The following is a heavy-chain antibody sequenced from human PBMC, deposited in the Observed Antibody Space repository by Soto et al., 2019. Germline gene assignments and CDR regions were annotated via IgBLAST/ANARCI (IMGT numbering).Heavy chain of an antibody. Sequence: GGSLRLSCAASGFTLSSYSMNWVRQASGKGLEWVASISSSSTHIYYADSVKGRFTISRDNARNSLYLQMNSLRAEDTAVYYCVRERGLSSFYGMDVWGQGTTATVSS. D-gene: IGHD2-21*02. CDR2: ISSSSTHI. V-gene: IGHV3-21*01. CDR1: GFTLSSYS. CDR3: VRERGLSSFYGMDV. J-gene: IGHJ6*02.